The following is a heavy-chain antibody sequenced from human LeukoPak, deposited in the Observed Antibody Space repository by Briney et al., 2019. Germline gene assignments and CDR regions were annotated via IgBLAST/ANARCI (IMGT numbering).Heavy chain of an antibody. CDR1: GFTFSSYW. CDR3: ARGGAYGSFDY. Sequence: PGGSLRPSCAVSGFTFSSYWMSWVRQAPGKGLEWVADIKQDGSEKSYVGSVKGRFTISRDNAKDSLYLQMNSLRAEDTAVYYCARGGAYGSFDYWGQGTLVTVSS. D-gene: IGHD3-10*01. J-gene: IGHJ4*02. V-gene: IGHV3-7*01. CDR2: IKQDGSEK.